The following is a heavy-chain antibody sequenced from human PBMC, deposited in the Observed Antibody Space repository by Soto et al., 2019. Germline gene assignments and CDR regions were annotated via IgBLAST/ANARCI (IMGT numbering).Heavy chain of an antibody. CDR1: GGTFSSYA. J-gene: IGHJ5*02. D-gene: IGHD1-20*01. CDR2: IIPIFGTA. CDR3: TYNWNDRSWFDP. Sequence: QVQLVQSGAEVKKPGSSVKVSCKASGGTFSSYAISWVRQAPGQGLEWMGGIIPIFGTANYAQKFQGRVTITADESTSTAYMELSSLRSEYTAVYYCTYNWNDRSWFDPWGQGTLVTVSS. V-gene: IGHV1-69*01.